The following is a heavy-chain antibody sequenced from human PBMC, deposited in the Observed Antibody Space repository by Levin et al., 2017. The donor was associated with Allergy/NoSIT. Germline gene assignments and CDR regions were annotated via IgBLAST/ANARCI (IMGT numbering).Heavy chain of an antibody. CDR3: ARGLSAAALHMAWYYFDY. CDR2: MNPNSGNT. J-gene: IGHJ4*02. CDR1: GYTFTNYD. D-gene: IGHD6-13*01. V-gene: IGHV1-8*01. Sequence: GESLKISCKASGYTFTNYDINWVRQATGQGLEWMGWMNPNSGNTGYAQKFQGRVTITRNTSISTAYMELSSLRSDDTAVYFCARGLSAAALHMAWYYFDYWGQGTLVTVSS.